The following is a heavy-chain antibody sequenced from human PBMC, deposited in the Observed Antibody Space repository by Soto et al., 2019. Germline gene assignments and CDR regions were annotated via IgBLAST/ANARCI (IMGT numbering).Heavy chain of an antibody. Sequence: QVQLVESGGGVVQPGRSLRLSCAASGFTFSSYGMHRVRQAPGKGLEWVAVISYDGSNKYYADSVKGRFTISRDNSKNTLYLQMNSLRAEDTAVYYCAKPHDFWSGYYRGKYFDYWGQGTLVTVSS. V-gene: IGHV3-30*18. CDR1: GFTFSSYG. CDR3: AKPHDFWSGYYRGKYFDY. J-gene: IGHJ4*02. CDR2: ISYDGSNK. D-gene: IGHD3-3*01.